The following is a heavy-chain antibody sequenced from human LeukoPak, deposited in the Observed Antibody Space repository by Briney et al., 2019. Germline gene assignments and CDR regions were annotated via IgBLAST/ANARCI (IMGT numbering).Heavy chain of an antibody. J-gene: IGHJ4*02. V-gene: IGHV4-59*01. CDR1: GGSINSYY. CDR2: IYYSGST. D-gene: IGHD2-15*01. CDR3: AREVVSGGNCFFDY. Sequence: SETLSLTCTVSGGSINSYYWNWIRQPPGKGLEWIGYIYYSGSTNYNPSLRSRVTISVDTSKNQFSLKLSSVTAADTAVYYCAREVVSGGNCFFDYWGQGTLVTVSS.